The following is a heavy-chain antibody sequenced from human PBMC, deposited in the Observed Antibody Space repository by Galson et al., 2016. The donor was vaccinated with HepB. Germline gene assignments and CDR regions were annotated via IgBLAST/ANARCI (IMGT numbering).Heavy chain of an antibody. CDR2: INPSSGST. D-gene: IGHD3-9*01. J-gene: IGHJ2*01. Sequence: SVKVSCKASGYTFFNYYIHWVRQAPGQGLEWMAMINPSSGSTIYAREFQGKISVTRDTASVPSDTSTGTVHLFLRSLRHEDTAVYYCARLGGTLTGYDNFGNLPGYFDLWGRGSLVTVSS. CDR3: ARLGGTLTGYDNFGNLPGYFDL. CDR1: GYTFFNYY. V-gene: IGHV1-46*01.